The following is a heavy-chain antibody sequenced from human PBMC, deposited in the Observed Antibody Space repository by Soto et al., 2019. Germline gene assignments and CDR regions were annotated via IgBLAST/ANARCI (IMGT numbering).Heavy chain of an antibody. D-gene: IGHD3-16*01. J-gene: IGHJ4*02. Sequence: SETLSLTCTVSGASITSGSYSWSWIRQAPGKGLEWIGNIHVTGYTAFSPSLKRRVTMSVDTSKNQFSLNVNSVTDADTAVYYCASVTFGGVVLAHWGQGTLVTVSS. V-gene: IGHV4-30-2*02. CDR1: GASITSGSYS. CDR2: IHVTGYT. CDR3: ASVTFGGVVLAH.